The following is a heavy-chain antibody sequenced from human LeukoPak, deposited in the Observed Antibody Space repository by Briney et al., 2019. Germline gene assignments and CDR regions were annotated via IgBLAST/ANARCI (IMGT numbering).Heavy chain of an antibody. J-gene: IGHJ4*02. CDR2: ISSSSSYI. D-gene: IGHD4-17*01. CDR3: AKLVTTPGVRVSGRFDY. CDR1: RFTFSSYS. V-gene: IGHV3-21*04. Sequence: GGSLRLSCAASRFTFSSYSMNWVRQAPGKGLEWVSSISSSSSYIYYADSVKGRFTISRDNSKNTLYLQMNSLRAEDTAVYYCAKLVTTPGVRVSGRFDYWGQGTLVTVSS.